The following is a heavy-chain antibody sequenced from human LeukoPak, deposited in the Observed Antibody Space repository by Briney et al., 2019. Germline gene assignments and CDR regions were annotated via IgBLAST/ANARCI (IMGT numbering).Heavy chain of an antibody. CDR3: AKCRLSYGYDAFHV. Sequence: PGGSLRLSCATSGFSFSNYAMSWVRQAPGKGLEWVSYVAGGGGKKFHADSVKGRFTISRDNSRNTMFLQMNSLRVEDAAVYYCAKCRLSYGYDAFHVWGQGTMVLVSS. D-gene: IGHD3-16*01. CDR2: VAGGGGKK. V-gene: IGHV3-23*01. J-gene: IGHJ3*01. CDR1: GFSFSNYA.